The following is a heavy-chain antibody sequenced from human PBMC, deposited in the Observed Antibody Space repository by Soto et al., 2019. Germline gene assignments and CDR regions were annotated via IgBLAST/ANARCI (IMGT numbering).Heavy chain of an antibody. D-gene: IGHD2-2*02. CDR3: ARVGAGYCSSTSCYTSYYYGMDV. CDR2: IYYSGST. V-gene: IGHV4-30-4*01. J-gene: IGHJ6*02. CDR1: GGSISSGDYY. Sequence: SLTCTVSGGSISSGDYYWSWIRQPPGKGLEWIGYIYYSGSTYYNPSLKSRVTISVDTSKNQFSLKLSSVTAADTAVYYCARVGAGYCSSTSCYTSYYYGMDVWGQGTTVTVSS.